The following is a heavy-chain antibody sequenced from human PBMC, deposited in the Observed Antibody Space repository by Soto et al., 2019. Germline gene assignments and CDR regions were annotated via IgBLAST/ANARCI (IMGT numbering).Heavy chain of an antibody. CDR2: IYTGGNP. Sequence: EERLVQSGGGLVQPGGSLRLSCGASGFSLGGNYMSWVRQAPGQGLELVSLIYTGGNPFYAASMKDRFTLSRDNSNNMLYLQRDSLSAEDTAVYYCARGPNSDCWGQGTPVIVSP. CDR1: GFSLGGNY. CDR3: ARGPNSDC. J-gene: IGHJ4*02. V-gene: IGHV3-53*01. D-gene: IGHD2-21*01.